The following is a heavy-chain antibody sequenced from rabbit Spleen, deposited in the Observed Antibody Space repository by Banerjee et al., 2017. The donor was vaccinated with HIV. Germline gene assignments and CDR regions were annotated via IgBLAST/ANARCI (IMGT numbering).Heavy chain of an antibody. V-gene: IGHV1S40*01. CDR1: GVSFSSSSY. CDR3: ARDTSTSFSSYGMDL. D-gene: IGHD1-1*01. CDR2: IDIGSSGFT. J-gene: IGHJ6*01. Sequence: QSLEESGGDLVKPGASLTLTCTASGVSFSSSSYLCWVRQAPGKGLEWIACIDIGSSGFTYFATWAKGRFTISKTSSTTVTLQMTCLTVADTATYFCARDTSTSFSSYGMDLWGPGTLVTVS.